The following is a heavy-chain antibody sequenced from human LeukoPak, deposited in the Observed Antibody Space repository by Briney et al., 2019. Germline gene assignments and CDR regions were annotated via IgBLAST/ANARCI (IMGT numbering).Heavy chain of an antibody. Sequence: GGSLRLSCAASGFTFSSYAMSWVRQAPGKGLEWVSNIRGSDGSTYYADSVKGRFTISRDNPKNTLYLQMNSLRAEDTAAYYCARGLCGGDCYSDWGQGTLVTVSS. CDR2: IRGSDGST. CDR3: ARGLCGGDCYSD. CDR1: GFTFSSYA. D-gene: IGHD2-21*02. V-gene: IGHV3-23*01. J-gene: IGHJ4*02.